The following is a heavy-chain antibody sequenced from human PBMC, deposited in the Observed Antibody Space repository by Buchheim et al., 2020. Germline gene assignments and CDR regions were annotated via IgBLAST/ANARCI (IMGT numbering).Heavy chain of an antibody. CDR3: AKGADIVVVVAATYYFDY. Sequence: QVQLVESGGGVVQPGRSLRLSCAASGFTFSSYGMHWVRQAPGKGLEWVAVISYDGSNKYYAEHVKGRFTISRDNSKNTLYLQMNSLRAEDTAVYYCAKGADIVVVVAATYYFDYWGQGTL. D-gene: IGHD2-15*01. V-gene: IGHV3-30*18. CDR2: ISYDGSNK. J-gene: IGHJ4*02. CDR1: GFTFSSYG.